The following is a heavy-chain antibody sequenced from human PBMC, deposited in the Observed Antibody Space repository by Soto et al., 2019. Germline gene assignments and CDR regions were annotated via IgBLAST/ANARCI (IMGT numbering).Heavy chain of an antibody. CDR1: GYTFTSYD. J-gene: IGHJ3*02. CDR3: ARGRGADAFAI. CDR2: MNPNSGNT. Sequence: ASVKVSCKASGYTFTSYDMNWVRQATGQGLEWMGWMNPNSGNTGYPQNFQGRVTMTRNTSISTAYMELTSLRSEDTAVYYCARGRGADAFAIWGQGTMVTVSS. V-gene: IGHV1-8*01.